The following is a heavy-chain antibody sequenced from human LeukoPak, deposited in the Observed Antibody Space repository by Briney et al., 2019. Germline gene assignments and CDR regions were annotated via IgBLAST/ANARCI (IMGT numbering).Heavy chain of an antibody. J-gene: IGHJ6*03. CDR2: INHSGST. Sequence: PGGSLRLSCTASGFTFINYSMNWVRQPPGKGLEWIGEINHSGSTNYNPSLKSRVTISRDTSKNHFSLELSSVTAADTAVYFCARGRVSSSSWYSTYYYYFYMDVWGKGTTVTVSS. CDR1: GFTFINYS. D-gene: IGHD6-13*01. CDR3: ARGRVSSSSWYSTYYYYFYMDV. V-gene: IGHV4-34*01.